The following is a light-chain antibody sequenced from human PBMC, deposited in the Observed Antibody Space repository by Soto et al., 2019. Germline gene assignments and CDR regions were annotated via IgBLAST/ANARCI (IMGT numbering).Light chain of an antibody. J-gene: IGKJ5*01. Sequence: IVLTQSPASLSVSPGERATLSCRASQDISTYLAWYQQKPGQAPRLLIFGASSRATGIPDRFSGSGSGTDFTLTISRLEPEDFAVYYCQQYGRSVPITFGQGTRLEIK. CDR3: QQYGRSVPIT. CDR1: QDISTY. CDR2: GAS. V-gene: IGKV3-20*01.